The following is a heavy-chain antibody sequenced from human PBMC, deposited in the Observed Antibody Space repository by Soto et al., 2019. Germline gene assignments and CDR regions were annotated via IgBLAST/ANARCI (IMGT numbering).Heavy chain of an antibody. CDR2: ISGSGGST. CDR3: AKSTDDSSGYYYFRYFQH. J-gene: IGHJ1*01. D-gene: IGHD3-22*01. Sequence: RLSCAASGFTFSSYAMSWVRQAPGKGLEWVSAISGSGGSTYYADSVKGRFTISRDNSKNTLYLQMNSLRAEDTAVYYCAKSTDDSSGYYYFRYFQHWGQGTLVTVSS. CDR1: GFTFSSYA. V-gene: IGHV3-23*01.